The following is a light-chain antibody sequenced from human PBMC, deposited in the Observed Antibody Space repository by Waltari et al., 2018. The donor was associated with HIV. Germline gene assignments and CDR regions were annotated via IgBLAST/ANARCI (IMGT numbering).Light chain of an antibody. J-gene: IGKJ2*01. CDR1: RDINDY. CDR3: GESFTSVGYT. CDR2: TAS. Sequence: EIQVTQSPSSLSASVGDRVLMTCRTNRDINDYLNWYFQRPGEAPKLLISTASKLQSGVPSRFIGSGFGTDFTLTVSNLHLEDFGTYYCGESFTSVGYTFGQGTK. V-gene: IGKV1-39*01.